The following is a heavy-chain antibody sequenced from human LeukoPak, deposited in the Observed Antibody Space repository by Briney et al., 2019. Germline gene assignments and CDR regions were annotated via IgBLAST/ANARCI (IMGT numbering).Heavy chain of an antibody. CDR3: ARGLGYCSGGSCSEESLSPEGTFDY. Sequence: SETLSLTCAVYGGSFSGYYWSWIRQPPGKGREWIGEINHSGSTNYNPSLKSRVTISVDTSKNQFSLKLSSVTAADTAVYYCARGLGYCSGGSCSEESLSPEGTFDYWGQGTLATVSS. CDR1: GGSFSGYY. CDR2: INHSGST. J-gene: IGHJ4*02. D-gene: IGHD2-15*01. V-gene: IGHV4-34*01.